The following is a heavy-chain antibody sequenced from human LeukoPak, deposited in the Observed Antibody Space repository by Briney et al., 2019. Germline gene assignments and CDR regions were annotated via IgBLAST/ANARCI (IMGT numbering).Heavy chain of an antibody. CDR1: GFSFSSFA. D-gene: IGHD1-26*01. Sequence: GGSLRLSCAASGFSFSSFAMSWVRQAPGKGLEWVSGISGSGGSTYYADFVKGRFTISRDNSKNTLSFQMNSPRAEDTAVYYCAKDVRVGGGGMDVWGQGTPVTVSS. CDR3: AKDVRVGGGGMDV. CDR2: ISGSGGST. J-gene: IGHJ6*02. V-gene: IGHV3-23*01.